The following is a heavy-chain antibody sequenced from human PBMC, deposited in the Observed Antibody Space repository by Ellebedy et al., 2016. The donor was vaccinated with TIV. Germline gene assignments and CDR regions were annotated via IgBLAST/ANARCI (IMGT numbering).Heavy chain of an antibody. D-gene: IGHD2-21*02. Sequence: ASVKVSCXASGYIFTSYYMHWVRQAPGQGLEWMGIINPSGGSTSYAQKFQGRVTMTRDTSTSTVYMELSSLRSEDTAVYYCARSYNFGYCGGDWCGYRGAFDIWGQGTMVTVSS. CDR1: GYIFTSYY. J-gene: IGHJ3*02. V-gene: IGHV1-46*01. CDR3: ARSYNFGYCGGDWCGYRGAFDI. CDR2: INPSGGST.